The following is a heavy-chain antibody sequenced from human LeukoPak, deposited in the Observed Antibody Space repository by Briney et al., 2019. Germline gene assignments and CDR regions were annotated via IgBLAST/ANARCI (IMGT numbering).Heavy chain of an antibody. V-gene: IGHV3-23*01. D-gene: IGHD6-19*01. CDR1: GFTFDNYA. J-gene: IGHJ4*02. CDR3: AKVKGGSGPFDD. CDR2: ISKRGGST. Sequence: PGGSLRLSCAASGFTFDNYAMTWVRQAPGKGLEWVSSISKRGGSTYYADSVKGRFTISRDSSKNTLHLQMKTLRAEDTAVYYCAKVKGGSGPFDDWGQGTLVTVSS.